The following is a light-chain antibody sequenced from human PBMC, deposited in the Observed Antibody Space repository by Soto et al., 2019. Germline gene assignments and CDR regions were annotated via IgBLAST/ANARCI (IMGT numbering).Light chain of an antibody. CDR1: QSISSY. Sequence: DIQMTQSPSSLSASVGDRVTITCRASQSISSYLNWYQQKPGKAPKLLIYAASSLQSGVPSRFRGSESGTDFPLTISSLQPEDFATYYFQQSYSTPPWTFGQGTKVEIK. V-gene: IGKV1-39*01. CDR3: QQSYSTPPWT. J-gene: IGKJ1*01. CDR2: AAS.